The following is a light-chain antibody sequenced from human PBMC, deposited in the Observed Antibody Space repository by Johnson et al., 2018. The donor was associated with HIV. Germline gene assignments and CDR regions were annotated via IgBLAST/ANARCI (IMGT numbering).Light chain of an antibody. CDR1: SSNIGNNY. Sequence: QSVLTQPPSVSAAPGQKVTISCSGSSSNIGNNYVSWYQQLPGTAPKVLIYDNNKRPSGIPDRFSGSKSGTSATLGITGLQTGDEADYYCGTGDSSLVAPGNVFEPGPKVTVL. V-gene: IGLV1-51*01. CDR3: GTGDSSLVAPGNV. J-gene: IGLJ1*01. CDR2: DNN.